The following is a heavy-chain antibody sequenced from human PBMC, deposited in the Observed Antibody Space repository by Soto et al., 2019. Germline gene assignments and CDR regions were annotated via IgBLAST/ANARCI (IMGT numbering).Heavy chain of an antibody. CDR1: GDSFSRST. J-gene: IGHJ4*02. V-gene: IGHV1-69*02. CDR3: ARATTEEYYFDY. D-gene: IGHD4-17*01. CDR2: FIPMLGIA. Sequence: SVKVSCKASGDSFSRSTFSWVRQAPGQGLEWMGRFIPMLGIANYAQKFQGRVTITADKSTSTAYMELSSLRSEDTAVYYCARATTEEYYFDYWGQGTLVTVSS.